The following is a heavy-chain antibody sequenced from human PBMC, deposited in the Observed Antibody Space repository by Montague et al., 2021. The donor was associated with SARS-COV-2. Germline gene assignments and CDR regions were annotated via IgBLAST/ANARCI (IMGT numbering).Heavy chain of an antibody. Sequence: SETLSLTCTLSGGSISSSSYYWGWIRQLPGKGLEWIGSIYYSGSTYYXPSLESRFTISVDTSKNQFSLKLSSVTAADTAMYYCARVGRQQLVRLSGMDVWGQGTTVTVSS. CDR3: ARVGRQQLVRLSGMDV. CDR2: IYYSGST. CDR1: GGSISSSSYY. D-gene: IGHD6-13*01. V-gene: IGHV4-39*07. J-gene: IGHJ6*02.